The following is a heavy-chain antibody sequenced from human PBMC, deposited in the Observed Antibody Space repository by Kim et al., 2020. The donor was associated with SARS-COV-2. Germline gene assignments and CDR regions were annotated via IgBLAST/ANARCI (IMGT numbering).Heavy chain of an antibody. J-gene: IGHJ5*02. D-gene: IGHD3-10*01. CDR3: AKGDSVIYSWFDP. Sequence: GGSLRLSCAASGFTFSTYAMSWVRLAPGKGLEWVSGISGSGGNTYYADSVKGRFTISRDNSKNTLYLQMNSLRAEDTAVYYCAKGDSVIYSWFDPWGQGTLVTVSS. V-gene: IGHV3-23*01. CDR1: GFTFSTYA. CDR2: ISGSGGNT.